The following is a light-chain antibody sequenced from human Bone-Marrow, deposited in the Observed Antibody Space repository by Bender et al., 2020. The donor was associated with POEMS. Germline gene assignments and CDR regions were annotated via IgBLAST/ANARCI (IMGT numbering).Light chain of an antibody. Sequence: QSALTQPASVSGSPGQSITISCTGTSSDVGSYNLVAWYQQHPDKAPQVMIFDVNKRPSGVSNRFSGSKSGNTASLTISGLQAEDEADYYCYSYVGVGLFGSGTRVTV. V-gene: IGLV2-23*02. CDR2: DVN. CDR1: SSDVGSYNL. CDR3: YSYVGVGL. J-gene: IGLJ1*01.